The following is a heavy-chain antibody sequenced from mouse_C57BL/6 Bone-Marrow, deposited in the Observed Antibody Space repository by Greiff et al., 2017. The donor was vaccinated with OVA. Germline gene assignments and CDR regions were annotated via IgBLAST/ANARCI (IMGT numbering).Heavy chain of an antibody. CDR1: GFNIQDDY. Sequence: EVQLQQSGAELVRPGASVKLSCTASGFNIQDDYMHWVKQRPEQGLEWIGWIDPENGDTEYASKFQGKATITADTSSNTAYLQLSSLTSEDTAVYYCTTALTTVVARAMDYWGQGTSVTVSS. V-gene: IGHV14-4*01. J-gene: IGHJ4*01. D-gene: IGHD1-1*01. CDR3: TTALTTVVARAMDY. CDR2: IDPENGDT.